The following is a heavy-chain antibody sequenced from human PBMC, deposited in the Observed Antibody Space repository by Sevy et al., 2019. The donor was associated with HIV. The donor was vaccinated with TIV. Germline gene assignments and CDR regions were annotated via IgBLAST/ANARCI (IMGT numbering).Heavy chain of an antibody. CDR2: INHSGGT. V-gene: IGHV4-34*01. Sequence: SETLSLTCAVYGGSFSGYYWSWIRQPPGKGLEWIGEINHSGGTNYNPSLKSRVTISVDTSKNQFSLKLSSVTAADTAAYYCARHCSSTSCSHAFDIWGQGTMVTVSS. CDR1: GGSFSGYY. J-gene: IGHJ3*02. D-gene: IGHD2-2*01. CDR3: ARHCSSTSCSHAFDI.